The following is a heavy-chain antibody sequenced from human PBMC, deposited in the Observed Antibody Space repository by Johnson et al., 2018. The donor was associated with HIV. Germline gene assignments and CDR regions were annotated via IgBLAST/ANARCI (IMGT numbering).Heavy chain of an antibody. J-gene: IGHJ3*02. CDR1: GFSFSTSW. CDR3: TTGASSAYET. D-gene: IGHD3-10*01. CDR2: IISDATTA. Sequence: MQLVESGGGVVQPGGSLRLSCAASGFSFSTSWMHWVRQAPGQGLVWVSRIISDATTAIYPASVKGRFTISRDNVKNTMYLQMNSLRADDTAVYYCTTGASSAYETWGQGTMVTVSS. V-gene: IGHV3-74*01.